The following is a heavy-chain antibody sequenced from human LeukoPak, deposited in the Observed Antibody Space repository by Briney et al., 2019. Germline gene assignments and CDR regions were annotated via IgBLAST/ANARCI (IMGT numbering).Heavy chain of an antibody. J-gene: IGHJ5*02. CDR1: GGSISSSSYY. Sequence: PSETLSLTCTVSGGSISSSSYYWGWIRQPPGKGLEWIGSINYSGSTYYNPSLKSRVTISVDTSKNQFSLKLSSVTAADTAVYYCAIAAAPDLPWGQGTLVTVSS. CDR3: AIAAAPDLP. CDR2: INYSGST. D-gene: IGHD6-13*01. V-gene: IGHV4-39*01.